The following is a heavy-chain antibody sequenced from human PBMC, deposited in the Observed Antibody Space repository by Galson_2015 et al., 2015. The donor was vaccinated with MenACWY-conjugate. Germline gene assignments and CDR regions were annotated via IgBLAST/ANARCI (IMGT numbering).Heavy chain of an antibody. J-gene: IGHJ4*02. CDR2: INSDGSST. Sequence: SLRLSCAASGFTFSSYWMHWVRHAPGKGLVWVSRINSDGSSTSYADSVKGRFTISRDNAKNTLYLQMNSLRAEDTAEYYCARTGGSPPRGFDYWGQGTLVTVSS. CDR1: GFTFSSYW. D-gene: IGHD1-26*01. CDR3: ARTGGSPPRGFDY. V-gene: IGHV3-74*01.